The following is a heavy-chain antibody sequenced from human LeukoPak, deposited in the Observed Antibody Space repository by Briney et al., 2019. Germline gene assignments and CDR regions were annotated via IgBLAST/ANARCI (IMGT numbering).Heavy chain of an antibody. CDR1: GFTFSDYW. Sequence: GGSLRLSCEAYGFTFSDYWMTWVRQAPGQGLEWVANIKEDGSEKYYVDSVRGRLTIARDNAKNSLYLQMNSLRAEDTAVYYCAREGSYYDTSGSDYWGQGTLVTVSS. D-gene: IGHD3-22*01. CDR3: AREGSYYDTSGSDY. V-gene: IGHV3-7*01. CDR2: IKEDGSEK. J-gene: IGHJ4*02.